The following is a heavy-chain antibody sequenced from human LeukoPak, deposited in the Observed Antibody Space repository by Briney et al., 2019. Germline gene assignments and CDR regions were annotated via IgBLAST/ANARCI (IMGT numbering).Heavy chain of an antibody. CDR3: ARGSRGMFDH. CDR2: IYYSGST. V-gene: IGHV4-39*01. CDR1: GGSISSSSYY. Sequence: PSETLSLTCTVSGGSISSSSYYWGWIRQPPGKGLEWIGSIYYSGSTYYNPSLKSRVTISVDTSKNQFSLKLSSVTAADTAVYYCARGSRGMFDHWGRGTLVTVSS. D-gene: IGHD3-16*01. J-gene: IGHJ4*02.